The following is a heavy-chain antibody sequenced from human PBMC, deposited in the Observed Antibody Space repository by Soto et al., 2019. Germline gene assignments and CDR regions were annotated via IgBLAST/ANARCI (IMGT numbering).Heavy chain of an antibody. CDR1: GGTFSSYA. D-gene: IGHD6-19*01. CDR2: IIPIFGTA. V-gene: IGHV1-69*01. J-gene: IGHJ4*02. Sequence: QVQLVQSGAEVKKPGSSVKVSCKASGGTFSSYAISWVRQAPGQGLEWMGGIIPIFGTANYAHKFQGRVTITADESTSIAYMELSSLRSEDTAVYYCARDHRLPSSGWYTFDYWGQGTLVTVSS. CDR3: ARDHRLPSSGWYTFDY.